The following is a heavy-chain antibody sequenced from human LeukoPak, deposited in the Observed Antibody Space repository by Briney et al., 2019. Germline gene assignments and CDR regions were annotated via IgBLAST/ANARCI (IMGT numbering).Heavy chain of an antibody. D-gene: IGHD2-15*01. Sequence: PGGSLTLSCAASGFTFSTSAMTWVRQAPGKGLEWVSFISASGDVTTYADSVKGRFLMLRDNSKNANTLFLHMGSLTAEDTAVYYCAKVDIGGTRKPGMDVWGQGTTVTVSS. CDR1: GFTFSTSA. J-gene: IGHJ6*02. CDR2: ISASGDVT. V-gene: IGHV3-23*01. CDR3: AKVDIGGTRKPGMDV.